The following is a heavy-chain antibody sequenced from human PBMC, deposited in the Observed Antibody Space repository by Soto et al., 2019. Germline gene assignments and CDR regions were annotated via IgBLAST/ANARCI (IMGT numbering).Heavy chain of an antibody. Sequence: SVKVSCKASGGTFSSYTISWVRQAPGQGLEWMGRIIPILGIANYAQKFQGRVTITADKSTSTAYMELGSLRSEDTAVYYCARDTNDIVVVPAAIRPTDAFDIWGQGTMVTVSS. CDR3: ARDTNDIVVVPAAIRPTDAFDI. V-gene: IGHV1-69*04. CDR2: IIPILGIA. J-gene: IGHJ3*02. CDR1: GGTFSSYT. D-gene: IGHD2-2*01.